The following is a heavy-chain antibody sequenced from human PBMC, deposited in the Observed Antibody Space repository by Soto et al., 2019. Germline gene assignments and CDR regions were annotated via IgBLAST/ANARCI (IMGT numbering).Heavy chain of an antibody. CDR2: IYHSGST. D-gene: IGHD3-9*01. CDR3: AGLNFDLLTGKYAFDI. V-gene: IGHV4-4*02. J-gene: IGHJ3*02. CDR1: GGSISSDNW. Sequence: SETLSLTCAVSGGSISSDNWWSWVRQPPGKGLEWIGEIYHSGSTNHNPSLKSRVIMSVDKSKNQFSLKLSSVTAADTTVYYCAGLNFDLLTGKYAFDIWGQGTMVTVSS.